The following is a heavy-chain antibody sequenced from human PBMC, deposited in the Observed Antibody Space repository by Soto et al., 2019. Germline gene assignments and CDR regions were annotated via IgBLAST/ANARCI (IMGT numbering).Heavy chain of an antibody. J-gene: IGHJ4*02. Sequence: PSETLSLTCTVSGDSISTSTYYWGWIRQPPGKGLEWIGSTSYSGSTQYNPSLKSRVTISVDTSKNQFSLELSSVTAADTAVYYCVRYTHRWRWLQLGELLDYWGQGTLVTVSS. D-gene: IGHD5-12*01. CDR3: VRYTHRWRWLQLGELLDY. CDR2: TSYSGST. CDR1: GDSISTSTYY. V-gene: IGHV4-39*01.